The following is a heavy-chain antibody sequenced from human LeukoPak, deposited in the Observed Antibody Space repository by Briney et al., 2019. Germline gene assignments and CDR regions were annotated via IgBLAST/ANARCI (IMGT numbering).Heavy chain of an antibody. CDR1: GGSISSGDYY. V-gene: IGHV4-30-4*01. CDR3: ARDNTRDAFDI. Sequence: SVTLSLTCTVSGGSISSGDYYWSWIRQPPGKGLEWIGYIYYSGSTYYNPSLKSRVTISVDTSKNQFSLKLSSVTAADTAVYYCARDNTRDAFDIWGRGTMVTVSS. J-gene: IGHJ3*02. CDR2: IYYSGST. D-gene: IGHD3-3*01.